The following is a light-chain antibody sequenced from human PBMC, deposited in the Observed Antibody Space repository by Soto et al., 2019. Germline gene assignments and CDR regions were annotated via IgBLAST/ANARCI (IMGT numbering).Light chain of an antibody. Sequence: QSALTQPASVSGSPGQSITISCTGTSSDVGGYKYVSWYQLHPGKAPKLMIYDVSNRPSGVSNRFSGSKSGNTASLTISGLQAEDEADYYCSSYTSSSTLGGVFGGGTNSPS. CDR3: SSYTSSSTLGGV. CDR2: DVS. CDR1: SSDVGGYKY. V-gene: IGLV2-14*03. J-gene: IGLJ2*01.